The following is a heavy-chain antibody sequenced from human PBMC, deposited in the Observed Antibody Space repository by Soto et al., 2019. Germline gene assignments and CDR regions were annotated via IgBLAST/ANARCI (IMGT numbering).Heavy chain of an antibody. V-gene: IGHV3-33*01. CDR2: IWYDGSNE. CDR3: ARDRRGSGWYYYFDY. CDR1: GFTFSSYG. Sequence: QVQLVESGGGVVQPGRSLRLSCAASGFTFSSYGMHWVRQAPGRGLEWVAVIWYDGSNENYADSVKGRFTISRDNSKNTLYLQMNSLRAEDTALYYCARDRRGSGWYYYFDYWGQGTLVTVSS. D-gene: IGHD6-19*01. J-gene: IGHJ4*02.